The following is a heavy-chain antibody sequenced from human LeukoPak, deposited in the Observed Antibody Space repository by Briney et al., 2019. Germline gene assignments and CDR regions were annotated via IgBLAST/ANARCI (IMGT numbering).Heavy chain of an antibody. J-gene: IGHJ4*02. D-gene: IGHD5-18*01. CDR2: INPNSGGT. CDR3: ARDKAAMVLSFDY. Sequence: SVTVSCKASGYTFTGYYMHWVRQAPGQGLEWMGRINPNSGGTNYAQKVQGRVTMTRDTSISTAYMELSRLRSDDTAVYDCARDKAAMVLSFDYWGQGTLVTVSS. V-gene: IGHV1-2*06. CDR1: GYTFTGYY.